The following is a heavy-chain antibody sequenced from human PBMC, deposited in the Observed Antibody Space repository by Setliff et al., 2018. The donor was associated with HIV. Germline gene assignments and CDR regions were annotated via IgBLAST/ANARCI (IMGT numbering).Heavy chain of an antibody. D-gene: IGHD2-8*01. CDR1: GGSISSGGYY. CDR2: IYDSGKT. V-gene: IGHV4-31*02. Sequence: SETLSLTCTVSGGSISSGGYYWSWIRQHPGKGLEWIGYIYDSGKTYYNPALKSRVSISVDTSKNQFSLDLRYVTAADTAVYYCARGTRTSLNWFDPWGQGTLVTVSS. CDR3: ARGTRTSLNWFDP. J-gene: IGHJ5*02.